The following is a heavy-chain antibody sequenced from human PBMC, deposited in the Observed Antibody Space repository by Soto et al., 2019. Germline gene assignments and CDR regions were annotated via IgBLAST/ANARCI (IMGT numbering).Heavy chain of an antibody. V-gene: IGHV4-59*01. D-gene: IGHD3-10*01. Sequence: SETLSLTCTVSGGSISSYYWSWIRQPPGKGLEWIGYIYYSGSTNYNPSLKSRVTISVDTSKNQFSLKLSSVTAADTAVYYCAREAPGGYHGMDVRGQGTTVTVSS. CDR1: GGSISSYY. CDR2: IYYSGST. J-gene: IGHJ6*02. CDR3: AREAPGGYHGMDV.